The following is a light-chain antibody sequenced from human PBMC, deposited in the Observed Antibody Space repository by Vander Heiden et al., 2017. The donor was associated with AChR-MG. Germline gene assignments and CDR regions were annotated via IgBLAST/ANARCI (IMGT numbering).Light chain of an antibody. CDR3: QQYSRSQT. CDR2: GAS. J-gene: IGKJ1*01. CDR1: QPLSNIY. Sequence: EIVLTQSPGNLSLSPGEGASLTCRASQPLSNIYLAWYQQKPGQAPRLLISGASSRATGIPDRFSGSGSGTDFTLTISRREPEDFAVYYCQQYSRSQTFGQGTKVEIK. V-gene: IGKV3-20*01.